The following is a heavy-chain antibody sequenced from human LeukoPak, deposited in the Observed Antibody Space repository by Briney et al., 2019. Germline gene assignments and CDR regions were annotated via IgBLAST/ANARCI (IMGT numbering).Heavy chain of an antibody. CDR2: IYYSGST. CDR1: GGSISSYY. V-gene: IGHV4-59*01. CDR3: ARGREQFHAFDI. J-gene: IGHJ3*02. Sequence: SETLSLTCTVSGGSISSYYWSWIRQPPGKGLEWIGYIYYSGSTNYNPSLKSRVTISVDTPKNQFSLKLSSVTAADTAVYYCARGREQFHAFDIWGQGTMVTVSS. D-gene: IGHD6-19*01.